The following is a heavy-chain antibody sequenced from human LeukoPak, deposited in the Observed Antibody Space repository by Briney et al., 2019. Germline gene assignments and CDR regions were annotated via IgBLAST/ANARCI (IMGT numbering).Heavy chain of an antibody. J-gene: IGHJ4*02. V-gene: IGHV4-39*07. CDR3: ANVVWHSYGSDFDY. Sequence: SPSETLSLTCTVSGGSISSSSYYWGWIRQPPGKGLEWIGSIYHSGSTYYNPSLKSRVTISVDTSKNQFSLKLSSVTAADTAVYYCANVVWHSYGSDFDYWGQGTLVTVSS. D-gene: IGHD5-18*01. CDR2: IYHSGST. CDR1: GGSISSSSYY.